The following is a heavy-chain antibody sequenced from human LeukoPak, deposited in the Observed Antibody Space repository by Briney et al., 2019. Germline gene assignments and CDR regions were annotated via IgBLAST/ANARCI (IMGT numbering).Heavy chain of an antibody. CDR3: AKDSFGTTGTTGGYFDY. D-gene: IGHD1-1*01. CDR2: ISWNSGSI. J-gene: IGHJ4*02. CDR1: GFTFDDYA. V-gene: IGHV3-9*01. Sequence: PGRSLRLSCAASGFTFDDYAMHWVRQAPGKGLELVAGISWNSGSIGYADSVKGRVTISRDNAKNSLYLQMNSLRAEDTALYYCAKDSFGTTGTTGGYFDYWGPGTLVTVSS.